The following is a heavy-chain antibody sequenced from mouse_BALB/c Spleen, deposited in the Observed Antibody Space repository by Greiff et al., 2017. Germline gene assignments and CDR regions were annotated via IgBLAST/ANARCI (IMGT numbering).Heavy chain of an antibody. J-gene: IGHJ1*01. CDR3: VRSTTAWYFDV. D-gene: IGHD1-2*01. CDR1: GYTFTSYW. V-gene: IGHV1-7*01. CDR2: INPSTGYT. Sequence: VQLQQSGAELAKPGASVKMSCKASGYTFTSYWVHWVKQRPGQGLEWIGYINPSTGYTEYNQKFKDKATLNADKSSSTAYMLLSRLTSEDAAVYFYVRSTTAWYFDVWGAGTTVTVSS.